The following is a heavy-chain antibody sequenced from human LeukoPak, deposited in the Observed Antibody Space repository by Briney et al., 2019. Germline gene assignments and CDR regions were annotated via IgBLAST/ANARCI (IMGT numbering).Heavy chain of an antibody. D-gene: IGHD3-10*01. Sequence: SETLSLTCPVSGGSISSGGYYWSWIRQHPGKGLEWIGYIYYSGSTYYNPSLKSRVTISEDTSKNQFSLKLTSVTAADTAVYFCARGRYYGFSGDSWGQGTLVTVSS. V-gene: IGHV4-31*03. J-gene: IGHJ4*02. CDR2: IYYSGST. CDR3: ARGRYYGFSGDS. CDR1: GGSISSGGYY.